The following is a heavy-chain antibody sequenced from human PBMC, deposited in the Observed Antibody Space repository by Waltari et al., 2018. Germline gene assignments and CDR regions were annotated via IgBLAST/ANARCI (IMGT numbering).Heavy chain of an antibody. CDR2: INQSGIT. CDR1: GGSFSGYY. D-gene: IGHD3-22*01. J-gene: IGHJ6*02. CDR3: ARGNVAYYYDSSGYYPGWYYYGMDV. V-gene: IGHV4-34*01. Sequence: QVQLQQWGAGLLKPSETLSLTCAVYGGSFSGYYWSWIRQPPGKGLEWIGEINQSGITNYNPSLKSRVTISVDTSKNQFSLKLSSVTAADTAVYYCARGNVAYYYDSSGYYPGWYYYGMDVWGQGTTVTVSS.